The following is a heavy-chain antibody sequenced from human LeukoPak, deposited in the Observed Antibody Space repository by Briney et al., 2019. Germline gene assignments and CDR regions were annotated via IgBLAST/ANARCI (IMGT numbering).Heavy chain of an antibody. J-gene: IGHJ4*02. Sequence: ASVKVSPKASVYTFSIYGISWVRQAPGQGLEWMGWISAYNGNTNYAQKLQGRVTMTTDASTSTAYVELRSLRSDDTAVYYCARDLHSSGWYLFDYWGQGTLVTVSS. D-gene: IGHD6-19*01. CDR2: ISAYNGNT. V-gene: IGHV1-18*01. CDR3: ARDLHSSGWYLFDY. CDR1: VYTFSIYG.